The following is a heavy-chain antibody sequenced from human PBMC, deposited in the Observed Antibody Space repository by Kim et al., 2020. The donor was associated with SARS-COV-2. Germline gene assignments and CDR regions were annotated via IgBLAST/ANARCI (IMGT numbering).Heavy chain of an antibody. CDR3: ARGFGSSSWYLNWFDP. V-gene: IGHV4-34*01. Sequence: SETLSLTCAVYGGSFSGYYWSWIRQPPGKGLEWIGEINHSGSTNYNPSLKSRVTISVDTSKNQFSLKLSSVTAADTAVYYCARGFGSSSWYLNWFDPWGQGTLVTVSS. J-gene: IGHJ5*02. CDR2: INHSGST. D-gene: IGHD6-13*01. CDR1: GGSFSGYY.